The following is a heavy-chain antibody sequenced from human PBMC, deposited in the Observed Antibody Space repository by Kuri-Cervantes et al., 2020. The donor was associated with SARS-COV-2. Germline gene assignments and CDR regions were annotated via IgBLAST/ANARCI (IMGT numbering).Heavy chain of an antibody. V-gene: IGHV3-23*01. J-gene: IGHJ5*02. CDR1: GFTFSSYA. D-gene: IGHD6-6*01. CDR2: ISGSGGST. Sequence: GGSLRLSCAASGFTFSSYAMSWVRQAPGKGLEWVSAISGSGGSTYYADSVKGRFTISRDNAKNSLYLQMNSLRAEDTAVYYCARDRAYSSSEYNWFDPWGQGTLVTVSS. CDR3: ARDRAYSSSEYNWFDP.